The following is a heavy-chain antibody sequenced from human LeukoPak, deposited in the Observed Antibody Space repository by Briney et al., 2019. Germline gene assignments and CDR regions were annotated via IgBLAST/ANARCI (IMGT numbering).Heavy chain of an antibody. J-gene: IGHJ4*02. CDR1: GGSISSYY. CDR3: ARVGGYSGSDLDY. V-gene: IGHV4-59*01. CDR2: IYYSGST. D-gene: IGHD5-12*01. Sequence: SETLSLTCTVSGGSISSYYWSWIRQPPGKGLEWIGYIYYSGSTNYNPSLKSRFTISVDTSKNQFSLKLSSVTAADTAVYYCARVGGYSGSDLDYWGQGTLVTVSS.